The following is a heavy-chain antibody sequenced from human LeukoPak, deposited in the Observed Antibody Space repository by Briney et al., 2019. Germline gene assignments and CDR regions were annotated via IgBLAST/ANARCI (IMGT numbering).Heavy chain of an antibody. V-gene: IGHV4-61*02. Sequence: PSETLSLTCSVSGGSISSGSYYWSWIRQPAGKGLEWIGRIYTSGSTNYNPSLKSRVTISVDTSKNQFSLKLSSVTAADTAVYYCARLYPWPSGWSDYWGQGTLVTVSS. J-gene: IGHJ4*02. CDR2: IYTSGST. CDR3: ARLYPWPSGWSDY. CDR1: GGSISSGSYY. D-gene: IGHD6-19*01.